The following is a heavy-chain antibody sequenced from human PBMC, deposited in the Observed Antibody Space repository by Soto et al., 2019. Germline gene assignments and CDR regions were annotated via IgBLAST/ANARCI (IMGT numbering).Heavy chain of an antibody. J-gene: IGHJ4*02. D-gene: IGHD2-15*01. CDR2: ISAYNGNT. Sequence: QVQLVQSGAEVKKPGASVKVSCKASGYTFTSYGISWVRQAPGQGLEWMGWISAYNGNTNYAQKLQGRVTMTTDTSTSTAYMELRSLRSDDTAVYYCARDDRYCSGGSCYSRPYYFDYWAREPWSPSPQ. CDR3: ARDDRYCSGGSCYSRPYYFDY. V-gene: IGHV1-18*01. CDR1: GYTFTSYG.